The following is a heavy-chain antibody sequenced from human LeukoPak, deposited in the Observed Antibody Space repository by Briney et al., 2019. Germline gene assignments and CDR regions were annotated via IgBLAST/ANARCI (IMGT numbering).Heavy chain of an antibody. CDR2: TYYRSKWYN. V-gene: IGHV6-1*01. J-gene: IGHJ4*02. D-gene: IGHD3-22*01. CDR1: GDSVSSNSAA. Sequence: SQTLSLTCAISGDSVSSNSAAWNWIRQSPSRGLEWLGRTYYRSKWYNDYAVSVKSRITINPDTSKNQFSLKLSSVTAADTAVYYCARHPIVVVISYFDYWGQGTLVTVSS. CDR3: ARHPIVVVISYFDY.